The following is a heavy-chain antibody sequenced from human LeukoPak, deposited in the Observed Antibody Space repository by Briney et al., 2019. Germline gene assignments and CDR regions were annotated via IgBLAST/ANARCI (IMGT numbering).Heavy chain of an antibody. D-gene: IGHD5-18*01. CDR1: GFTFSSYA. Sequence: PGGSLRLSCAASGFTFSSYAMSWVRQAPGKGLEWVSAISGSGGSTYYADSVKGRFTISRDNSKNTLYLQMNSLRAEDTAVYYCAKDQVGYSYGCPVDYWGQGTLVTVSS. J-gene: IGHJ4*02. CDR3: AKDQVGYSYGCPVDY. CDR2: ISGSGGST. V-gene: IGHV3-23*01.